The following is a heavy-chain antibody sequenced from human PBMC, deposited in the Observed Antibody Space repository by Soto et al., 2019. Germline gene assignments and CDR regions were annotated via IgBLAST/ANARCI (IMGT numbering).Heavy chain of an antibody. V-gene: IGHV3-23*01. D-gene: IGHD1-26*01. CDR2: ISYTGAST. Sequence: EVQLLESGGNLVQPGGSLRLSCAASGFTFTRYAMTWVRQAPGKGLEWVSTISYTGASTYYADSVKGRFTVSRDNSKNTLYLQMNSLGVGDTAVYFCAKDGSHYGGIHDSWGQGTLVTVSS. CDR1: GFTFTRYA. CDR3: AKDGSHYGGIHDS. J-gene: IGHJ4*02.